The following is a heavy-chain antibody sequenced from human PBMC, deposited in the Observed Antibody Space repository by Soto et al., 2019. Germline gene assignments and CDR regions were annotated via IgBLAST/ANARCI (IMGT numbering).Heavy chain of an antibody. J-gene: IGHJ3*02. CDR2: VIPIFGTA. CDR3: ARDRRHGPSEYYYDSSGYSLPHDAFDI. V-gene: IGHV1-69*06. CDR1: GGTLSSYA. D-gene: IGHD3-22*01. Sequence: GGPVKVSFQASGGTLSSYAISWVRQAPGQGLEWVGGVIPIFGTANYAQKFQGRVTITADKSTSTAYMELSSLRSEDTAVYYCARDRRHGPSEYYYDSSGYSLPHDAFDIWGQGTMVTVS.